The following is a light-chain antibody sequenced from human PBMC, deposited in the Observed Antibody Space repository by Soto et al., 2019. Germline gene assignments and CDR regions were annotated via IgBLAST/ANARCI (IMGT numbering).Light chain of an antibody. V-gene: IGKV3-15*01. CDR1: QSVTSN. CDR2: GTT. Sequence: EIVMTQSPASLSVSPGERATLSCRASQSVTSNLAWYQQKPGQAPRLLIFGTTSRATGIPARFSGSGSGTEFTLTIRRLQSEDSAVYYCQQYNNWPVTFGGGTKVEIK. J-gene: IGKJ4*01. CDR3: QQYNNWPVT.